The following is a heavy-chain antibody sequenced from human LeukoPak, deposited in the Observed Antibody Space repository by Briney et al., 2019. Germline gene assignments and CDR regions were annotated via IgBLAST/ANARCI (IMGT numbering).Heavy chain of an antibody. CDR2: ISSSSSAR. CDR1: GFTFSRYS. D-gene: IGHD4-17*01. CDR3: ARHGDGFYYGMDV. V-gene: IGHV3-21*05. J-gene: IGHJ6*01. Sequence: GGSLRLSCAASGFTFSRYSMNWVRQAPGKGLEWVSYISSSSSARNYADSVKGRFTISRDNAKNSLYLQMNSLRVEDTAVYYCARHGDGFYYGMDVWGQGTTVTVSS.